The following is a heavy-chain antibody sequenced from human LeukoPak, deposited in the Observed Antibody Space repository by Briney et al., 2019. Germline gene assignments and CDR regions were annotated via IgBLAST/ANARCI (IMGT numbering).Heavy chain of an antibody. J-gene: IGHJ4*02. D-gene: IGHD3-3*01. Sequence: GGSLRLSCAASGFTFSSYAMSWVRQAPGKGLEWVSAISGSGGSTYYADSVKGRFTISRDNSKNTLYLQMNNLRAEDTAVYYCAKPSIFGVVSFFDYWGQGTLVTVSS. CDR1: GFTFSSYA. V-gene: IGHV3-23*01. CDR2: ISGSGGST. CDR3: AKPSIFGVVSFFDY.